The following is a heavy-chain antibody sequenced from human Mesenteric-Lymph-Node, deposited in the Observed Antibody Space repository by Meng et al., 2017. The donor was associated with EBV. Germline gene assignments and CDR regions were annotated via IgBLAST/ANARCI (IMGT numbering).Heavy chain of an antibody. CDR1: GYTFSAYG. CDR3: ARDVLGSGDY. V-gene: IGHV1-18*01. D-gene: IGHD5-12*01. Sequence: VQLVQSGAEVKKAGASVKVTCKASGYTFSAYGISWVRQAPGQGLEWMGWISPFNGNTNYAQNLQDRVTMTTDTSTTTAYMELRNLRSDDTAVYYCARDVLGSGDYWGQGTLVTASS. CDR2: ISPFNGNT. J-gene: IGHJ4*02.